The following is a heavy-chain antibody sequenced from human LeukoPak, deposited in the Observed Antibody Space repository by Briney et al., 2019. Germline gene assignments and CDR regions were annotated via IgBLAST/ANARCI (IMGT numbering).Heavy chain of an antibody. V-gene: IGHV3-7*01. CDR3: ATSYDSSGCD. J-gene: IGHJ4*02. D-gene: IGHD3-22*01. Sequence: GGSLRLSCTASGCIFSSFWMAWVRQAPGKGLEWVANIRPDGSLQFYGDSVKGRFTISRDNAKNSLYLQMNNLRAEDAALYYCATSYDSSGCDWGQGTLVTVPS. CDR2: IRPDGSLQ. CDR1: GCIFSSFW.